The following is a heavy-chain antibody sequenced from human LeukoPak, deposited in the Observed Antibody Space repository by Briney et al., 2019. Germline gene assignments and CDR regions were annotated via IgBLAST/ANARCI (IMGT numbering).Heavy chain of an antibody. J-gene: IGHJ4*02. Sequence: PGGSLRLSCAASGFTFSSYAMSWVRQAPGKGLEWVSSISSSSSYIYYADSVKGRFTISRDNAKNSLYLQMNSLRAEDTAVYYCAREFEHSTSTGLDYWGQGTLVTVSS. CDR3: AREFEHSTSTGLDY. CDR2: ISSSSSYI. D-gene: IGHD6-6*01. V-gene: IGHV3-21*01. CDR1: GFTFSSYA.